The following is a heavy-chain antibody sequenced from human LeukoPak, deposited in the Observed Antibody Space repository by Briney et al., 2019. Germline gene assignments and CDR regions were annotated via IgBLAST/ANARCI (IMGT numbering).Heavy chain of an antibody. J-gene: IGHJ3*02. CDR1: GFTFSSYS. V-gene: IGHV3-48*01. D-gene: IGHD2-15*01. CDR3: ARDRTVATRSWDAFDI. Sequence: GGSLRLSCAASGFTFSSYSMNWVRQAPGKGLEWVSYISSSSSTIYYADSVKGRFTISRDNAKNSLYLQMNSLRAEDTAVYYCARDRTVATRSWDAFDIWGQGTMVTVSS. CDR2: ISSSSSTI.